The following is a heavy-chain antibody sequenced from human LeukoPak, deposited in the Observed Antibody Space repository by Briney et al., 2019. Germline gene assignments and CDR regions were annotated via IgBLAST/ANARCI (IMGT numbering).Heavy chain of an antibody. CDR3: ARADRLHGGPYLIGP. D-gene: IGHD3-16*01. CDR2: INPNSGGT. Sequence: ASVKVSCKTSGHSFTDYYMHWVRQAPGQGLEWMGWINPNSGGTSSAQKFQGRVTMTRDTSITTVYMEVRWLTSDDTAIYYCARADRLHGGPYLIGPWGLGTLVTVSS. CDR1: GHSFTDYY. J-gene: IGHJ5*02. V-gene: IGHV1-2*02.